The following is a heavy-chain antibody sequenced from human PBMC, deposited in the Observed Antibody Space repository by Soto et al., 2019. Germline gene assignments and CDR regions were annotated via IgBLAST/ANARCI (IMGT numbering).Heavy chain of an antibody. J-gene: IGHJ1*01. CDR1: GYTFTSYA. CDR2: MNPNSGNT. CDR3: ARNPTPLGYCSSTSCPTEYFQH. D-gene: IGHD2-2*01. Sequence: ASVKVSCKASGYTFTSYAINWVRQATGQGLEWMGWMNPNSGNTGYAQKFQGRVTMTRNTSISTAYMELSSLRSEDTAVYYCARNPTPLGYCSSTSCPTEYFQHWGQGTLVTVSS. V-gene: IGHV1-8*01.